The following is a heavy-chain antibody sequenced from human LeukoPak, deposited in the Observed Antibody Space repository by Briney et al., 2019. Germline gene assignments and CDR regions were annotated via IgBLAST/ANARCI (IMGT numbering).Heavy chain of an antibody. Sequence: SETLSLTCTVSGGSISSGGYYWSWIRQHPGKGLEWIGYIYYSGSTYYNPSLKSRVTISVDTSKNQFSLKLSSVTAADTAVYHCARASSSSRVIWFDPWGQGTLVTVSS. CDR2: IYYSGST. V-gene: IGHV4-31*03. CDR3: ARASSSSRVIWFDP. D-gene: IGHD6-13*01. CDR1: GGSISSGGYY. J-gene: IGHJ5*02.